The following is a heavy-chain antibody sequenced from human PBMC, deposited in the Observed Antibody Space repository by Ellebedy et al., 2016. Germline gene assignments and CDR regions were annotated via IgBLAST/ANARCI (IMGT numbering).Heavy chain of an antibody. CDR1: GFTFSSYW. Sequence: GESLKISCAASGFTFSSYWMSWVRQAPGKGLEWVANIKQDGSEKYYVDSVKGRFTISRDNSKNMLYLQMNSLRVEDTAVYYCARGGYNYESSGYHFRGVFQHWGQGTLVTVSS. CDR2: IKQDGSEK. J-gene: IGHJ1*01. CDR3: ARGGYNYESSGYHFRGVFQH. V-gene: IGHV3-7*03. D-gene: IGHD3-22*01.